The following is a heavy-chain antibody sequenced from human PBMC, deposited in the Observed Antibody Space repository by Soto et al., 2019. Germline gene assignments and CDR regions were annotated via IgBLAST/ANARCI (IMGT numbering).Heavy chain of an antibody. CDR2: ISGSGGST. J-gene: IGHJ5*02. CDR3: AKMGDIVVVPAAIRSWFDP. V-gene: IGHV3-23*01. Sequence: EVQLLESGGGLVQPGGSLRLSCAASGFTFSSYAMSWVRQAPGKGLEWVSAISGSGGSTYYADSVKGRFTISRDNSKNTLYLQMNSLRAEDTAVYYCAKMGDIVVVPAAIRSWFDPWGQGTLVTVSS. D-gene: IGHD2-2*01. CDR1: GFTFSSYA.